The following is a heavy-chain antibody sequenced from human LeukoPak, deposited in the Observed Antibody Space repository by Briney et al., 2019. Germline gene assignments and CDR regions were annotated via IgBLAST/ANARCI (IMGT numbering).Heavy chain of an antibody. D-gene: IGHD3-22*01. J-gene: IGHJ4*02. Sequence: SETLSLTCTVSGGSISSYYWGWIRQPPGKGLEWIGSIYYSGSTYYNPSLKCRVTISVDTSKNQFSLKLSSVTAADTAVYYCARRSASGYYLYFDYWGQGTLVTVSS. CDR1: GGSISSYY. CDR2: IYYSGST. CDR3: ARRSASGYYLYFDY. V-gene: IGHV4-39*01.